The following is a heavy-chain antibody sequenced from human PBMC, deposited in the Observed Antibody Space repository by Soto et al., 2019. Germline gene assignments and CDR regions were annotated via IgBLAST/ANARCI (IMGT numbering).Heavy chain of an antibody. J-gene: IGHJ4*02. CDR2: IYYSGST. D-gene: IGHD3-10*01. CDR3: ARFSFGIFDC. V-gene: IGHV4-31*03. CDR1: GGSISSGGYY. Sequence: TSETLCLTCTVSGGSISSGGYYWSWIRQHPGKGLEWIGYIYYSGSTYYNPSLKSRVTISVDTSKNQFSLKLSSVTAADTAVYYCARFSFGIFDCWGQGTLVTVSS.